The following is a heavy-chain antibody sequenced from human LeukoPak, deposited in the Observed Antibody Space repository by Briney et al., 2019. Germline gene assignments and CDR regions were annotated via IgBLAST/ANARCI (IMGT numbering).Heavy chain of an antibody. D-gene: IGHD2-21*01. J-gene: IGHJ4*02. Sequence: GGSLRLLCAASGFPLRSYSMNGVRKAPGKGLEGVSYISSSSSSICYEASVKGRFTSSRNNAKNSLYLQMNSLRAEDTAVYYCARDAGGCGGDCPSVGYWGQGTLVTVSS. CDR2: ISSSSSSI. CDR3: ARDAGGCGGDCPSVGY. CDR1: GFPLRSYS. V-gene: IGHV3-48*01.